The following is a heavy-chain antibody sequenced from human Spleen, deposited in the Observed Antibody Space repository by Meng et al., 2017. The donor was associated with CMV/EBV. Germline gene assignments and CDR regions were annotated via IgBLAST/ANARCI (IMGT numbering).Heavy chain of an antibody. D-gene: IGHD3-3*01. V-gene: IGHV4-61*01. CDR3: ARETTYYDFWSGYLDY. Sequence: SETLSLTCTVSGGSVSSGSYYWNWIRQPPGKGLEWIAYIYYTGSTNYNPSLKSRVTISVDTSKNQFSLTLSSVTAADTAVYYCARETTYYDFWSGYLDYWGQGTLVTVSS. CDR1: GGSVSSGSYY. J-gene: IGHJ4*02. CDR2: IYYTGST.